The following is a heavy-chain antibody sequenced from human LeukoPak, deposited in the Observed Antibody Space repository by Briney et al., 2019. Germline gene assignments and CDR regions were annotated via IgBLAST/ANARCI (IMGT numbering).Heavy chain of an antibody. D-gene: IGHD3-3*01. J-gene: IGHJ3*02. CDR1: GYTFTGYY. CDR3: AGSRLRFLECADALDI. V-gene: IGHV1-2*02. CDR2: INPNRGAT. Sequence: ASVKVSCKASGYTFTGYYMHWMRQAPGQGLEWMGWINPNRGATNYAQKFQGMVTITRTSNNSTAYMELSRLRSDDTAVYYCAGSRLRFLECADALDIWGQGTMVTVYS.